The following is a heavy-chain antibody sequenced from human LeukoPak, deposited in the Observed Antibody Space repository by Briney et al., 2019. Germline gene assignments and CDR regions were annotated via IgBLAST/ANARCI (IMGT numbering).Heavy chain of an antibody. D-gene: IGHD1-26*01. J-gene: IGHJ4*02. CDR1: GFTFSSNW. CDR3: VRDLGGRSGH. CDR2: INEDGSTT. V-gene: IGHV3-74*01. Sequence: GGSLRLSCAASGFTFSSNWMHWVRQAAGKGLVWVSRINEDGSTTNYADSVKGRSTIFRDNAKNTLYLQMNSLRAEDTAVYYCVRDLGGRSGHWGQGTLVTVSS.